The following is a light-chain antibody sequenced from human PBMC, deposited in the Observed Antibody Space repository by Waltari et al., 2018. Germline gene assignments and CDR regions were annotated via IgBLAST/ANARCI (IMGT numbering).Light chain of an antibody. CDR3: CSYAGSYTWV. CDR2: AVI. CDR1: SRDVGAYNY. J-gene: IGLJ3*02. Sequence: QSALTQPRSVSGPPGQSVTISCTGTSRDVGAYNYVSWYQQHPGKAPKLMIYAVIKRPSGVPDRFSGSNSGNTAYLTISGLQAEDEADYCCCSYAGSYTWVFGGGTQLTVL. V-gene: IGLV2-11*01.